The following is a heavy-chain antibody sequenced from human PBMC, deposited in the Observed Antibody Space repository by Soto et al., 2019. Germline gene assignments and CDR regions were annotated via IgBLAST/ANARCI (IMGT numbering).Heavy chain of an antibody. CDR1: GFTFSSYG. CDR2: ISYDGSNK. CDR3: AKDQGILFAPNWFDP. V-gene: IGHV3-30*18. Sequence: QVQLVESGGGVVQPGRSLRLSCAASGFTFSSYGMHWVRKAPGKGLEWVAVISYDGSNKYYADSVKGRFTISRDNSKNTLYLQMNSLRAEDTAVYYCAKDQGILFAPNWFDPWGQGTLVTVSS. J-gene: IGHJ5*02. D-gene: IGHD2-15*01.